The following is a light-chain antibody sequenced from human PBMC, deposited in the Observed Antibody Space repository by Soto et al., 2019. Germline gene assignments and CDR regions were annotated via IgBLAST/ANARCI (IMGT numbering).Light chain of an antibody. J-gene: IGKJ1*01. CDR1: QSVSSSY. CDR2: GAS. Sequence: VLTQSPGTLSLSPGERATLSCRASQSVSSSYLAWYQQKPGQAPRLLIYGASSRATGIPDRFSGSGSGTDFTLTISRLEPEDFAVYYCQQYGSSPRTFSQGTKVDIK. V-gene: IGKV3-20*01. CDR3: QQYGSSPRT.